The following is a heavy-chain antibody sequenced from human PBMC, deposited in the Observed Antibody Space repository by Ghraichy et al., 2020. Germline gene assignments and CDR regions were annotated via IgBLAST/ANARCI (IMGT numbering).Heavy chain of an antibody. CDR3: ARDREIGWAAVPFDY. J-gene: IGHJ4*02. CDR2: ISAYNGNT. CDR1: GYTFTSYG. D-gene: IGHD6-13*01. V-gene: IGHV1-18*01. Sequence: ASVKVSCKASGYTFTSYGISWVRQAPGQGLEWMGWISAYNGNTTYALKLQGRVTMTTDTSTSTAYMELRSLRSDDTAVYYCARDREIGWAAVPFDYWGQGTLVTVSS.